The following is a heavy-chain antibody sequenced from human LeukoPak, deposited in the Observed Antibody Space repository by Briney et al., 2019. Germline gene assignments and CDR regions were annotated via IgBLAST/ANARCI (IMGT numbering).Heavy chain of an antibody. CDR1: GGSISSGGYF. CDR2: ISHSGST. Sequence: PSETLSLTCAVSGGSISSGGYFWSWIRQHPGKGLEWIGYISHSGSTYYNPSLKSRVTISLDTSKNHFSLSLSSLTSADTAVYYCARMRYSHGYWFDAWGQGTLVTVSS. CDR3: ARMRYSHGYWFDA. D-gene: IGHD5-18*01. J-gene: IGHJ5*02. V-gene: IGHV4-30-2*01.